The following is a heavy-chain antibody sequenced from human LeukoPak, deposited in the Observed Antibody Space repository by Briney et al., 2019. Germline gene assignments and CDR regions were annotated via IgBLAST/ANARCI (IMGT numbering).Heavy chain of an antibody. CDR3: ARVPTRKHYDILTGYEFDP. D-gene: IGHD3-9*01. V-gene: IGHV1-8*01. CDR1: GYTFTSYD. CDR2: MNPNSGNT. Sequence: ASVKVSCKASGYTFTSYDINWVRQATGQGLEWTGWMNPNSGNTGYAQKFQGRVTMTRNTSISTAYMELSSLRSEDTAVYYCARVPTRKHYDILTGYEFDPWGQGTLVTVSS. J-gene: IGHJ5*02.